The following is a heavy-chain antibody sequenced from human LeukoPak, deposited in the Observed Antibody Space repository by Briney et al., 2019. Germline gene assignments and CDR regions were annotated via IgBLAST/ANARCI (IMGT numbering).Heavy chain of an antibody. J-gene: IGHJ5*02. CDR1: CDSINSRSYY. V-gene: IGHV4-39*01. CDR3: ARHFPHMDYSGWKQGWFDP. D-gene: IGHD6-19*01. CDR2: IYYSWIT. Sequence: SETLSLTCTVSCDSINSRSYYWGWIRQPPGKGLEWIGSIYYSWITYYNPSLKSRVTISADTSENQFSLRLISVTAADTAVYYCARHFPHMDYSGWKQGWFDPWGQGTLVTVSS.